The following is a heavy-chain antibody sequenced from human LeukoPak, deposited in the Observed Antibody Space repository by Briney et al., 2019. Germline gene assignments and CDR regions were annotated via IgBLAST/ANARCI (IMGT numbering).Heavy chain of an antibody. V-gene: IGHV3-23*01. D-gene: IGHD2-21*02. CDR3: AKDRHIVVVTALDY. CDR1: GFTFSSYD. Sequence: GGSLRLSCAASGFTFSSYDMSWVRQAPGKGLEWVSAISGSGGSTYYADSVKGRFTISRDNSRNTLYLQMNSLRAEDTAVYYCAKDRHIVVVTALDYWGQGTLVTVSS. CDR2: ISGSGGST. J-gene: IGHJ4*02.